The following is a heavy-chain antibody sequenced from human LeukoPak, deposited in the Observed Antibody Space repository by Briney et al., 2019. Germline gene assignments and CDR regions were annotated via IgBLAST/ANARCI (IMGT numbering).Heavy chain of an antibody. CDR3: ARGGNIVATMVDY. D-gene: IGHD5-12*01. J-gene: IGHJ4*02. CDR1: GGSISSGSYY. CDR2: IYTSGST. V-gene: IGHV4-61*02. Sequence: SQTLSLTCTVFGGSISSGSYYWSWIRQPAGKGLEWIGRIYTSGSTNYNPSLKSRVTISVDTSKNQFSLKLSSVTAADTAVYYCARGGNIVATMVDYWGQGTLVTVSS.